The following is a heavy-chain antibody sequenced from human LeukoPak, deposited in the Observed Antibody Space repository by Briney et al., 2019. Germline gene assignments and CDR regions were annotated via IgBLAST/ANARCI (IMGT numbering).Heavy chain of an antibody. CDR3: AGEAPYTAMVLFHY. CDR2: IYYSGPT. J-gene: IGHJ4*02. CDR1: GGSINNYY. D-gene: IGHD5-18*01. Sequence: SETLSLICAISGGSINNYYWIWIRQPPGKGVEWIGYIYYSGPTNYSPSLNSRVNISLDTAKNQFSLKLSSVTAADTAVYYCAGEAPYTAMVLFHYWGQGTLVTVSS. V-gene: IGHV4-59*12.